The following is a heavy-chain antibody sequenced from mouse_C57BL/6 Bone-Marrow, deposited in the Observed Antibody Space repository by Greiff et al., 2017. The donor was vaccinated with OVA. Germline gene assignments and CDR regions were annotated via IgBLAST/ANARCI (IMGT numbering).Heavy chain of an antibody. CDR1: GFTFSSYG. J-gene: IGHJ1*03. V-gene: IGHV5-6*02. D-gene: IGHD1-1*01. Sequence: DVMLVESGGDLVKPGGSLKLSCAASGFTFSSYGMSWVRQTPDKRLEWVATISSGGSYTYYPDSVKGRFTISRDNAKNTLYLQMSSLKSEDTAMYYCAKSPRSSYRYFDVWGTGTTVTVSS. CDR3: AKSPRSSYRYFDV. CDR2: ISSGGSYT.